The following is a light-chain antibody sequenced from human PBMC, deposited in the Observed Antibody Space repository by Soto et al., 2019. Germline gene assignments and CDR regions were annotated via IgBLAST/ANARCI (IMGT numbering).Light chain of an antibody. Sequence: DIQMTQSPSTLSASVGDRVTITCRASQSISRWWAWYQQKPGKAPKLLIYDASSLESGVPSRFSGSGSGTEFTLTISSLQPDDFATYYCQQYRRTFGGGTKVEIK. J-gene: IGKJ4*01. CDR1: QSISRW. CDR3: QQYRRT. V-gene: IGKV1-5*01. CDR2: DAS.